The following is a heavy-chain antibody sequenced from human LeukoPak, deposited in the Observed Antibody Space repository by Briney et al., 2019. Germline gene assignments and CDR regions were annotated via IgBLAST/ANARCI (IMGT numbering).Heavy chain of an antibody. V-gene: IGHV3-23*01. CDR2: ISGSGATT. Sequence: LAGGSLRLSCAASGFTFINYAMSWVRQAPGKGLEWVSGISGSGATTYYADSVKGRLTISRDNSKNTLYLQMHSLRAEDTAIYYCAKVLIRGGWFDPWGQGTLVTVSS. CDR3: AKVLIRGGWFDP. J-gene: IGHJ5*02. D-gene: IGHD3-16*01. CDR1: GFTFINYA.